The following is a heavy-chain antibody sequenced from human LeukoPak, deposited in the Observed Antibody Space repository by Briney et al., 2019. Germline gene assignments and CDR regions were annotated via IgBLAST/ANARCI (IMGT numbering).Heavy chain of an antibody. CDR2: INHSGST. J-gene: IGHJ4*02. CDR1: GGSFSGYY. V-gene: IGHV4-34*01. D-gene: IGHD6-6*01. CDR3: ARARRGSTSSPFRSSTAARNYFDY. Sequence: NPSETLSLTCAVYGGSFSGYYWSWIRQPPGKGLEWIGEINHSGSTNYNRSLKSRVTISVDTSKNQFSLKLSSVTAADTAVYYCARARRGSTSSPFRSSTAARNYFDYWGQGTLVTVSS.